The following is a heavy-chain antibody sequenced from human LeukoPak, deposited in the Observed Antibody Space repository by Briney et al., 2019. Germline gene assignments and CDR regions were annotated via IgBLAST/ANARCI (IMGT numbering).Heavy chain of an antibody. Sequence: KTGGSLRLSCAASGFTFSNAWMNWVRQAPGKGLEWVGRIRSKTDGGTTDYAAPVKGRFTISRDDSKNTLYLQMNSLKTGDTAVYYCTTARNMVRGVIPLDYWGQGTLVTVSS. CDR2: IRSKTDGGTT. CDR3: TTARNMVRGVIPLDY. CDR1: GFTFSNAW. J-gene: IGHJ4*02. V-gene: IGHV3-15*01. D-gene: IGHD3-10*01.